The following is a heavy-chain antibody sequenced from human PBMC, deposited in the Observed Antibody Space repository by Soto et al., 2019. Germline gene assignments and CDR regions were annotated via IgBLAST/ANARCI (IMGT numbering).Heavy chain of an antibody. J-gene: IGHJ4*02. CDR1: GFTFSSHG. V-gene: IGHV3-30*18. Sequence: GGSLRLSCAVSGFTFSSHGMQWVRQAPGKGLEWVAVIALDGSVSYYTDYVKGRFTVSRDNSKSILYLQMNSLRAEDTAVYYCAKEFRHDNWFFEHWGQGTQVTVSS. D-gene: IGHD3-22*01. CDR3: AKEFRHDNWFFEH. CDR2: IALDGSVS.